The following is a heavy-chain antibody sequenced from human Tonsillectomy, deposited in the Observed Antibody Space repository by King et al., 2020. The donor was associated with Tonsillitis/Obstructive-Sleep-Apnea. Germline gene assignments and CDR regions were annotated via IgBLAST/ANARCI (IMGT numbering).Heavy chain of an antibody. J-gene: IGHJ5*02. Sequence: QLQESGPGLVKPSETLSLTCTVSGGSISSYYWSWIRQPPGKGLEWIGYIYYSGSTNYNPSLKSRVTISVDTSKNQFSLKLSSVTAADTAVYYCARVGYSSSLLQNWFDPWGQGTLVTVSP. D-gene: IGHD6-13*01. CDR3: ARVGYSSSLLQNWFDP. CDR2: IYYSGST. V-gene: IGHV4-59*01. CDR1: GGSISSYY.